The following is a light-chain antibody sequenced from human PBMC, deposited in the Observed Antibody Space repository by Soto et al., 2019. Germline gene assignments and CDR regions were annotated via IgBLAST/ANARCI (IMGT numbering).Light chain of an antibody. CDR3: SSYSSSGTLV. CDR2: DVR. CDR1: SSDVGGHNF. J-gene: IGLJ2*01. V-gene: IGLV2-14*03. Sequence: QSVLTQPASVSGSPGQSITISCTGTSSDVGGHNFVSWYQQHPGRAPKLMIYDVRNRPSGVSNRFSGSKSANTASLVISGLQAEDEADYYCSSYSSSGTLVFGGGTKLTVL.